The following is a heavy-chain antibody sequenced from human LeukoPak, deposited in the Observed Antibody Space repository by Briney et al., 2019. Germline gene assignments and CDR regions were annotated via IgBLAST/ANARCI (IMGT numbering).Heavy chain of an antibody. CDR3: ARLGFSNSGSYLAPSDY. J-gene: IGHJ4*02. Sequence: SETLSLTCTVSGGSISSYYWSWIRQPPGKGLEWIGYIYYSGGTNYNPSLKSRVTISVDTSKNQFSLKLSSVTAADTAVYYCARLGFSNSGSYLAPSDYWGQGTLVTVSS. D-gene: IGHD1-26*01. CDR2: IYYSGGT. V-gene: IGHV4-59*08. CDR1: GGSISSYY.